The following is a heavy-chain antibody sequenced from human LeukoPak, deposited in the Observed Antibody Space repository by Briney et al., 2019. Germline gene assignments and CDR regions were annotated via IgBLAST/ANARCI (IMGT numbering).Heavy chain of an antibody. CDR3: ASHSSGFFPTDHFDY. J-gene: IGHJ4*02. CDR1: GFTVSSTS. CDR2: IFSGGAT. D-gene: IGHD2-15*01. V-gene: IGHV3-53*01. Sequence: GGSLRLSCAVSGFTVSSTSMSWIRQAPGQGLEWVSVIFSGGATYYADSVKGRFTISRDNSKNTLYLKMSSLRAEDTAVYYSASHSSGFFPTDHFDYWGQGTLVTVSS.